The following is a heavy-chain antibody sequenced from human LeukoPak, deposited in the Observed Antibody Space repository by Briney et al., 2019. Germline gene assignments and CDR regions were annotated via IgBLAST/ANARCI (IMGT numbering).Heavy chain of an antibody. J-gene: IGHJ4*02. Sequence: GGALRLSCAASGFTFSSYVMSWVRQASGKGLEWVGRIRSKANSYATAYAASAKGRFTISRDDSKNTAYLQMNSLKTEDTAVYYCTATSVYWGQGTLVTVSS. V-gene: IGHV3-73*01. CDR1: GFTFSSYV. CDR2: IRSKANSYAT. CDR3: TATSVY.